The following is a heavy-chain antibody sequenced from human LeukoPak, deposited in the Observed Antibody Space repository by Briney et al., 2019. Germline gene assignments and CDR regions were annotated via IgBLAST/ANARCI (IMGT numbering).Heavy chain of an antibody. CDR1: GFTFSSYW. CDR3: ARVSPPLTYYYYYYYMDV. Sequence: GGSLRLSCAASGFTFSSYWMSWVRQAPGKGLEWVANIKQDGSEKYYVDSVKGRFTISRDNARNSLYLQMNSLRAEGTAVYYCARVSPPLTYYYYYYYMDVWGKGTTVTVSS. CDR2: IKQDGSEK. V-gene: IGHV3-7*01. J-gene: IGHJ6*03.